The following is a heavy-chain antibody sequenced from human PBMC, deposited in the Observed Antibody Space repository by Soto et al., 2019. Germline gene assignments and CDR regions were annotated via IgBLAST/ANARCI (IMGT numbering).Heavy chain of an antibody. D-gene: IGHD5-18*01. CDR1: GGSINNYY. CDR2: IFSTGTT. CDR3: ARGYGRNFDY. Sequence: SETLSLTCTVSGGSINNYYWSWIRQPPGKGLEWIAYIFSTGTTSYNPSLKSRVSASVDTSKNQVYLHLNSVTAADTAVYYCARGYGRNFDYWGQGTLVTVSS. V-gene: IGHV4-59*08. J-gene: IGHJ4*02.